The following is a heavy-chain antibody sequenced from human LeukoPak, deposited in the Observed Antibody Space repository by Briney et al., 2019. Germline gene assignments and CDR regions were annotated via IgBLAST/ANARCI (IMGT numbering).Heavy chain of an antibody. CDR1: GYSISSGYY. Sequence: PSETLSLTCTVSGYSISSGYYWGWIRQPPGKGLEWIGSIYHSGSTYYNPSLKSRVTISVDTSKNQFSLKLSSVTAAGTAVYYCARVPHYYDSSGYFDYWGQGTLVTVSS. CDR3: ARVPHYYDSSGYFDY. V-gene: IGHV4-38-2*02. D-gene: IGHD3-22*01. CDR2: IYHSGST. J-gene: IGHJ4*02.